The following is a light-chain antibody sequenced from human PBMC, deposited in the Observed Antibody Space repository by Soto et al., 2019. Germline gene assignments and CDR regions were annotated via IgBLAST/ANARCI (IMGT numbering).Light chain of an antibody. V-gene: IGLV2-8*01. Sequence: ALTQPPSASGSPGQSVTISCTGTSSDVGGYNYVSWYQQHPGKAPKLMIYEVSKRPSGVPDRFSGSKSGSTASLTVSGLQAEDEADYYCSSYAGSKNLVFGGGTKLTVL. CDR1: SSDVGGYNY. CDR3: SSYAGSKNLV. CDR2: EVS. J-gene: IGLJ2*01.